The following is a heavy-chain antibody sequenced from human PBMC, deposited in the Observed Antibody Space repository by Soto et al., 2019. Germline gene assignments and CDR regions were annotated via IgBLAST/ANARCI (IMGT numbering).Heavy chain of an antibody. J-gene: IGHJ4*02. D-gene: IGHD3-3*01. CDR2: IYYSGST. Sequence: PSDTLSLTCTVSGGSISSSSYYWGWIRQPPGKGLEWIGSIYYSGSTYYNPSLKSRVTISVDTSKNQFSLKLSSVTAADTAVYYCARNLYDFWSGYPTARFDYWGQGTLVTVS. CDR3: ARNLYDFWSGYPTARFDY. V-gene: IGHV4-39*01. CDR1: GGSISSSSYY.